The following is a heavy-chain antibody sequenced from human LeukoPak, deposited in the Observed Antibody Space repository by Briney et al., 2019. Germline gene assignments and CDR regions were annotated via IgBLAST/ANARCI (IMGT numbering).Heavy chain of an antibody. J-gene: IGHJ5*02. CDR2: INTNTGNP. CDR3: AREGWSDP. V-gene: IGHV7-4-1*02. Sequence: ASVKVSCKASGYRFTSFAISWVRQAPGQGLEWMGWINTNTGNPTYAQGFTGRFVFSLDTSVSTAYLQIRSLKAEDTAVYYCAREGWSDPWGQGTLVTVSS. CDR1: GYRFTSFA.